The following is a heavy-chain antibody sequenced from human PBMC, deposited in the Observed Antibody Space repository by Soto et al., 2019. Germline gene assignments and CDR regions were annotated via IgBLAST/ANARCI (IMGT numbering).Heavy chain of an antibody. CDR2: SRDKVHSHTT. CDR1: GFTFSDHY. J-gene: IGHJ4*02. CDR3: ARGVVSTGYFDY. D-gene: IGHD5-12*01. V-gene: IGHV3-72*01. Sequence: SGGGLVQPGGSLRLSCAASGFTFSDHYMDWVRQAPGKGLEWVGRSRDKVHSHTTEYAASVKGRFTISRGDSENSLYLQMNSLKTEDTAVYYCARGVVSTGYFDYWGQGTLVTVSS.